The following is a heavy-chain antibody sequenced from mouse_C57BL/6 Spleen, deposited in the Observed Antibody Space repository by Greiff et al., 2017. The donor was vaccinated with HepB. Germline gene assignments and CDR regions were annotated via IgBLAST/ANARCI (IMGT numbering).Heavy chain of an antibody. Sequence: VKLQQPGAELVMPGASVKLSCKASGYTFTSYWMHWVKQRPGQGLEWIGEIDPSDSYTNYNQKFKGKSTLTVDKSSSTAYMQLSSLTSEDSAVYYCARPTVVAKDWYFDVWGTGTTVTVSS. J-gene: IGHJ1*03. V-gene: IGHV1-69*01. CDR2: IDPSDSYT. CDR1: GYTFTSYW. D-gene: IGHD1-1*01. CDR3: ARPTVVAKDWYFDV.